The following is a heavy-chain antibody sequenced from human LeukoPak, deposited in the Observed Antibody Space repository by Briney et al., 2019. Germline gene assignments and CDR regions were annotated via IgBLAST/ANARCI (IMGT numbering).Heavy chain of an antibody. J-gene: IGHJ6*02. CDR3: AGRVATGSIDV. Sequence: SETLSLTCTVSGGSFSSYYWYWIRQPPGKGLEFIGYMFPSGSTNYNPSLKSRVTISGDTSKNQLSLRLTSVTAADTALYYCAGRVATGSIDVWGQGTTVTVS. D-gene: IGHD5-12*01. V-gene: IGHV4-59*01. CDR1: GGSFSSYY. CDR2: MFPSGST.